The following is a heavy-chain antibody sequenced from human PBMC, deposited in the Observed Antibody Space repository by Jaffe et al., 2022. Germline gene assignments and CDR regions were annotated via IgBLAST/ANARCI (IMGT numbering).Heavy chain of an antibody. CDR1: GFTFGDYA. V-gene: IGHV3-49*04. CDR2: IRSKAYGGTT. CDR3: TRDDGYDSSGYYLYYYYYMDV. Sequence: EVQLVESGGGLVQPGRSLRLSCTASGFTFGDYAMSWVRQAPGKGLEWVGFIRSKAYGGTTEYAASVKGRFTISRDDSKSIAYLQMNSLKTEDTAVYYCTRDDGYDSSGYYLYYYYYMDVWGKGTTVTVSS. J-gene: IGHJ6*03. D-gene: IGHD3-22*01.